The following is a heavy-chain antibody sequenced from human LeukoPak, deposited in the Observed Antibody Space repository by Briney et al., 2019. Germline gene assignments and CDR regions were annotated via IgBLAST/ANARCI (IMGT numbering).Heavy chain of an antibody. D-gene: IGHD5-18*01. Sequence: AASVKVSCKVSGYTLTELSMHWVRQAPGKGLEWMGGFDPEDGETIYAQKFQGRVTMTEDTSTDTAYMELSSLRSEDTAVYYCARRKIQLWSPRFDPWGQGTLVTVSS. CDR2: FDPEDGET. J-gene: IGHJ5*02. CDR1: GYTLTELS. V-gene: IGHV1-24*01. CDR3: ARRKIQLWSPRFDP.